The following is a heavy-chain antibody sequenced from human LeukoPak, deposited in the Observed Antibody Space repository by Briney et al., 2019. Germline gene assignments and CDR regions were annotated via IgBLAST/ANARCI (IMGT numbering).Heavy chain of an antibody. CDR1: GGSISSGGYS. CDR3: SRRRMVRGSYGMDV. J-gene: IGHJ6*02. V-gene: IGHV4-61*08. CDR2: IYSSGST. Sequence: SETLSLTCAVSGGSISSGGYSWSWIRQPPGKGLEWIGYIYSSGSTNYNPSLKSRVTISVDTSKNQFSLRLSSVTAADTAMYYCSRRRMVRGSYGMDVWGQGTTVTVSS. D-gene: IGHD3-10*01.